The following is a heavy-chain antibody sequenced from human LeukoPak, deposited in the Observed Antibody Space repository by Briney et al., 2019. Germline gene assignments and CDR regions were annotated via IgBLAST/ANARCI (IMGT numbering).Heavy chain of an antibody. V-gene: IGHV3-9*01. CDR1: GFTFDDYA. Sequence: PGRSLRLSCAASGFTFDDYAMPWVRHAPGKGPEWVSGISWNSGSIGYADSVKGRFTISRDNAKNSLYLQMNSLRAEDTALYYCAKVSPDYCSSTSCYMGNFDYWGQGTLVTVSS. D-gene: IGHD2-2*02. CDR2: ISWNSGSI. J-gene: IGHJ4*02. CDR3: AKVSPDYCSSTSCYMGNFDY.